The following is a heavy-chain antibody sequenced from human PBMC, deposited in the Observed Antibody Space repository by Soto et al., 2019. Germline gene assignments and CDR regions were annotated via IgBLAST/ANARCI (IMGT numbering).Heavy chain of an antibody. J-gene: IGHJ5*02. CDR2: IYYSGST. V-gene: IGHV4-59*01. D-gene: IGHD5-18*01. CDR1: GGSISSYY. CDR3: ARDKYSYGS. Sequence: SEALSLTCTVSGGSISSYYWSWIRQPPGKGLEWIGYIYYSGSTNYNPSLKSRVTISVDTSKNQFSLKLSSVAAADTAVYYCARDKYSYGSWGQGTLVTVSS.